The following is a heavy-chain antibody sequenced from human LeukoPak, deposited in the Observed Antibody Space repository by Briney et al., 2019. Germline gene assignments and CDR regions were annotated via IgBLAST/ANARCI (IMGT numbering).Heavy chain of an antibody. J-gene: IGHJ6*03. CDR2: ISAYNGNT. Sequence: ASVKVSCTASGYTFTSYGISWVRQAPGQGLEWMVWISAYNGNTNYAQKFKGRGPLTKDQSTSTVYMELRSLRSDDTAVYYCARAYYYMDVWGKGTTVTVSS. V-gene: IGHV1-18*01. CDR3: ARAYYYMDV. CDR1: GYTFTSYG.